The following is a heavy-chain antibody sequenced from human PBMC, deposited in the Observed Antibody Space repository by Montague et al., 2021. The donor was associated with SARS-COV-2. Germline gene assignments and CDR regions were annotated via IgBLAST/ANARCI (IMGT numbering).Heavy chain of an antibody. V-gene: IGHV4-39*01. CDR3: ARHRRGISGFDS. Sequence: SETLSLTCTVSGGSTSSDDYWWDWIRQPPGKGLEWIGNIHHTENTYYNPSLKNRVTISADTSKKQFSLSLNSVTAADTAIYYCARHRRGISGFDSWGLGTLVTVSS. J-gene: IGHJ4*02. D-gene: IGHD3-3*01. CDR2: IHHTENT. CDR1: GGSTSSDDYW.